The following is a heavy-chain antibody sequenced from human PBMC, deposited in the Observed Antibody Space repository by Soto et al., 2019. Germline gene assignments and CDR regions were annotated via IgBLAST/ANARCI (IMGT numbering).Heavy chain of an antibody. CDR1: GFTFSSYA. D-gene: IGHD6-19*01. V-gene: IGHV3-23*01. CDR3: AKCAGSGWYPDY. J-gene: IGHJ4*02. CDR2: ISGSGANT. Sequence: EVQLLESAGGLVQPGGSLSLSCAASGFTFSSYAMRWVRLAPGKGLEWVSAISGSGANTYYPDSVKGRFTISRDNSKNTLFLQLNSLRAEDTAVYYCAKCAGSGWYPDYWGQGTLVTVSS.